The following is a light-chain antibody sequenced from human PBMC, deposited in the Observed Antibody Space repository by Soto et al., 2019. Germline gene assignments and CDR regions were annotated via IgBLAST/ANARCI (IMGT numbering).Light chain of an antibody. J-gene: IGKJ4*01. Sequence: EIVMTQSPATPSVSPGQRATLSCKASQSIRMNLAWYQQKPGQAPRLLMYSASTRATGVPVRFSGSGSGTEFTLTISSLQSEDFAVYYCQEYNNWPRLTFGGGTKVEI. CDR2: SAS. CDR1: QSIRMN. V-gene: IGKV3-15*01. CDR3: QEYNNWPRLT.